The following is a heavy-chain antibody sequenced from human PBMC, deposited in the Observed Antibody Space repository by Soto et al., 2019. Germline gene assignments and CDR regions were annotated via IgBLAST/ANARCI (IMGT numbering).Heavy chain of an antibody. V-gene: IGHV3-30*18. Sequence: PGGSLRLSCAASGLTFSSYVMHWVRQDPGKGLEWVAVISYDGSNKYYADSVEGRFTISRDNSKNTLYLQMNSLRAEDTAVYYCAKAYCSGGGCYTGSYFDYWGLGTLVTVSS. CDR1: GLTFSSYV. J-gene: IGHJ4*02. CDR3: AKAYCSGGGCYTGSYFDY. D-gene: IGHD2-15*01. CDR2: ISYDGSNK.